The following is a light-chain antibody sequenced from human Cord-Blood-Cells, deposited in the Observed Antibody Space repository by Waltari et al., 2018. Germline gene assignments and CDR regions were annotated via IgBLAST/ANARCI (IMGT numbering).Light chain of an antibody. CDR3: QQYNNWPRT. J-gene: IGKJ1*01. CDR1: QSVSSN. CDR2: GAS. Sequence: ELVMTQSPATLSASPGERATLSCRASQSVSSNVAWYQQKPGQAPRLLIYGASTRATGIPARFSGSGSGTEFTLTISSLQSEDFAVYYCQQYNNWPRTFGQGTKVEIK. V-gene: IGKV3-15*01.